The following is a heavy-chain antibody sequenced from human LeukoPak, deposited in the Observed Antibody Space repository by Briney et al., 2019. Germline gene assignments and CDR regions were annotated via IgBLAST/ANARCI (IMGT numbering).Heavy chain of an antibody. Sequence: SETLSLTCTVSGGSISSSSYYWGWIRQPPGKGLEWIGSIYYSGSTYYNPSLKSRVTISVDTSKNQFSLKLSSVTAADTAVYYCASQPETYYDFWSGSPSFDYWGQGTLVTVSS. V-gene: IGHV4-39*07. CDR3: ASQPETYYDFWSGSPSFDY. J-gene: IGHJ4*02. D-gene: IGHD3-3*01. CDR1: GGSISSSSYY. CDR2: IYYSGST.